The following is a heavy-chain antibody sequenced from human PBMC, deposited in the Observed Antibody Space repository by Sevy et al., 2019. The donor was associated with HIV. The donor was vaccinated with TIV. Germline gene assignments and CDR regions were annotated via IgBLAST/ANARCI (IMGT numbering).Heavy chain of an antibody. CDR2: IRASGGSI. CDR3: EGITTAGRDY. CDR1: GFIFNSYV. V-gene: IGHV3-23*01. J-gene: IGHJ4*02. D-gene: IGHD6-13*01. Sequence: GGSLRLSCAASGFIFNSYVMNWVRQAPGKGLEWVSAIRASGGSIYYTGSVKGRFTITRDNSKNTLYLQRKSLRAEDTAVYYCEGITTAGRDYWGQGTLVTVSS.